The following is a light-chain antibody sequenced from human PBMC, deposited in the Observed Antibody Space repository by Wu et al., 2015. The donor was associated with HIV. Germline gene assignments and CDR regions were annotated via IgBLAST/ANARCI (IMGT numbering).Light chain of an antibody. CDR3: QQYYSSTA. CDR1: QDISTY. J-gene: IGKJ1*01. CDR2: AAS. Sequence: AIQLTQSPSSLSASIGDRVNITCRASQDISTYLAWYQQTPGKAPKLLIYAASTLQSGVPSRFSGSGSGTDFTLTISCLQSEDFATYYCQQYYSSTAFGQGTKVEIK. V-gene: IGKV1-8*01.